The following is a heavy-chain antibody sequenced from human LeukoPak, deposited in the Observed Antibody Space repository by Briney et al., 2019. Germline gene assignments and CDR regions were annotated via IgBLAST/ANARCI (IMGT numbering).Heavy chain of an antibody. Sequence: ASVKVSCKASGGTFSSYAISWVRQAPGQGLEWMGWMNPNSGNTGYAQKFQGRVTMTRNTSISTAYMELSSLRSEDTAVYYCARGVGYDFWSGYYPYYHYYGMDVWGQGTTVTVSS. D-gene: IGHD3-3*01. CDR2: MNPNSGNT. CDR3: ARGVGYDFWSGYYPYYHYYGMDV. J-gene: IGHJ6*02. V-gene: IGHV1-8*02. CDR1: GGTFSSYA.